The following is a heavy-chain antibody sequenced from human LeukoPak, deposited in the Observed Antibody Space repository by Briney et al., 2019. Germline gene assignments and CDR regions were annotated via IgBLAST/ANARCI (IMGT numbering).Heavy chain of an antibody. CDR3: ARGVSPYDAFDI. Sequence: ASVKASCKASGYTFTGYYMHWVRQAPGQGLEWMGWINPNSDGTNYAQKLQGWVTMTRDTSISTAYMELSRLRSDDTAVYYCARGVSPYDAFDIWGQGTMVTVSS. CDR1: GYTFTGYY. D-gene: IGHD5/OR15-5a*01. V-gene: IGHV1-2*04. J-gene: IGHJ3*02. CDR2: INPNSDGT.